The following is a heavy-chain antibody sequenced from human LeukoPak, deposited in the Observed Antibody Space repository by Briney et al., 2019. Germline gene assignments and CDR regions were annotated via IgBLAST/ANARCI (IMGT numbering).Heavy chain of an antibody. D-gene: IGHD2-2*01. J-gene: IGHJ5*02. Sequence: GGSLRLSCAASGFTFSSCWMICVRQAAGKGLEWVANIRQDGSEIYYVDSVKGRFTISRDNAKNSLYLQMNSLRGEDTAVYYCARGYCSSTTCYANWFDPWGQGTLVTVSS. V-gene: IGHV3-7*04. CDR3: ARGYCSSTTCYANWFDP. CDR2: IRQDGSEI. CDR1: GFTFSSCW.